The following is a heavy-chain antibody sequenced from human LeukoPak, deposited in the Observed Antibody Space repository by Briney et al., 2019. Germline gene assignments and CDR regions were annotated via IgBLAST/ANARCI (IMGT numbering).Heavy chain of an antibody. CDR1: GLTFSSYS. V-gene: IGHV3-21*01. CDR2: ISSSSSYI. J-gene: IGHJ3*02. CDR3: ARDALIGPPFYDSSGYYYAHDAFDI. Sequence: GGSLRLSCAASGLTFSSYSMNWVRQAPGKGLEWVSSISSSSSYIYYADSVKGRFTISRDNAKNSLYLQMNSLRAEDTAVYYCARDALIGPPFYDSSGYYYAHDAFDIWGQGTMVTVSS. D-gene: IGHD3-22*01.